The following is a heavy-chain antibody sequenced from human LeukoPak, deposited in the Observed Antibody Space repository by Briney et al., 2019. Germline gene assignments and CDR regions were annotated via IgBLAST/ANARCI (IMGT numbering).Heavy chain of an antibody. V-gene: IGHV1-69*16. CDR3: ARDRLLTRTGMDV. Sequence: GASVKVSCKASGGALSDYTISWVRQAPGQGLEWMGAILPMLGTAKYAQSLQGRVTITTDDSSSTVYMELSSLRFEDTASYFCARDRLLTRTGMDVWGKGTTVTVSS. D-gene: IGHD3/OR15-3a*01. CDR1: GGALSDYT. J-gene: IGHJ6*03. CDR2: ILPMLGTA.